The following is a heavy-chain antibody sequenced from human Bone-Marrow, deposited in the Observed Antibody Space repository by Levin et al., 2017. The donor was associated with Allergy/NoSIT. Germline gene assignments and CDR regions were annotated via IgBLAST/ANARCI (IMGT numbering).Heavy chain of an antibody. D-gene: IGHD3-22*01. CDR2: IYYSGST. J-gene: IGHJ4*02. Sequence: SQTLSLTCTVSGGSISSGDYYWSWIRQPPGKGLEWIGYIYYSGSTYYNPSLKSRVTISVDTSKNQFSLKLSSVTAADTAVYYCASRNSSGYLLDYWGQGTLVTVSS. V-gene: IGHV4-30-4*01. CDR1: GGSISSGDYY. CDR3: ASRNSSGYLLDY.